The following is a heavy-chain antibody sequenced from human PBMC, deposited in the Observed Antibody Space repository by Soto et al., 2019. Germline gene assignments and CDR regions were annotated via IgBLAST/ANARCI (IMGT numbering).Heavy chain of an antibody. CDR1: GGSISSYY. V-gene: IGHV4-59*01. D-gene: IGHD3-22*01. Sequence: NPSETLSLTCTVSGGSISSYYWSWIRQPPGKGLEWIGYIFYSGSANYNPSLKSRVTISVDTSKNQFSLKLSSVTAADTAVYYCARADSEYYYDSTGYYSPSYFDNWGQGTLVTVSS. J-gene: IGHJ4*02. CDR3: ARADSEYYYDSTGYYSPSYFDN. CDR2: IFYSGSA.